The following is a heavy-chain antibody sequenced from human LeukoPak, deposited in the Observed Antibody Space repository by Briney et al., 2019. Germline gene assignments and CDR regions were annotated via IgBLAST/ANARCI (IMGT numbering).Heavy chain of an antibody. D-gene: IGHD2-15*01. CDR3: ARSLYCSGGSCYVYYYYMDV. J-gene: IGHJ6*03. CDR2: IYYSGST. V-gene: IGHV4-59*01. Sequence: SETLSLTCTVSGGSLSSYYWSWIRQPPGKGLEWIGYIYYSGSTNYNPSLKSRVTISVDTSKNQFSLKLSSVTAADTAVYYCARSLYCSGGSCYVYYYYMDVWGKGTTVTVSS. CDR1: GGSLSSYY.